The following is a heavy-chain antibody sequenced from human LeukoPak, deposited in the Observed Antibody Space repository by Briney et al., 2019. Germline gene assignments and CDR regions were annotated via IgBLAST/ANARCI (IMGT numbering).Heavy chain of an antibody. J-gene: IGHJ5*02. CDR3: ARDRSTAEYCSSTSCYAWFDP. D-gene: IGHD2-2*01. V-gene: IGHV1-46*01. CDR1: GYTFTSYG. CDR2: INPSGGST. Sequence: ASVKVSCKASGYTFTSYGISWVRQAPGQGLEWMGIINPSGGSTSYAQKFQGRVTMTRDMSTSTVYMELSSLRSEDTAVYYCARDRSTAEYCSSTSCYAWFDPWGQGTLVTVSS.